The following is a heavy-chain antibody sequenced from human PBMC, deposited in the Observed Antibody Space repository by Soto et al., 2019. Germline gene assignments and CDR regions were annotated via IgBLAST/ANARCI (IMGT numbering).Heavy chain of an antibody. D-gene: IGHD1-26*01. CDR1: GGSISSYY. Sequence: PSETLSLTCTVSGGSISSYYWSWIRQPPGKGLEWIGYIYYSGSTNYNPSLKSRVTISVDTSKNQFSLKLSSVTAADTAVYYCARDQGAYYGMDVWGQGTTVTVSS. J-gene: IGHJ6*02. CDR2: IYYSGST. CDR3: ARDQGAYYGMDV. V-gene: IGHV4-59*01.